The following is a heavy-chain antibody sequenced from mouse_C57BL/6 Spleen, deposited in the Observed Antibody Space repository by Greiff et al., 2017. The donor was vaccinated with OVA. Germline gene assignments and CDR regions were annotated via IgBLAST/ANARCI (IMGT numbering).Heavy chain of an antibody. V-gene: IGHV1-81*01. Sequence: QVQLQQSGAELARPGASVKLSCKASGYTFTSYGISWVKQRTGQGLEWIGEIYPRSGNTYYNEKFKGKATLTADKYSSTAYMELRSLTSEDSAVYFCARYGDGYYLDYWGQGTTLTVSS. CDR1: GYTFTSYG. CDR2: IYPRSGNT. D-gene: IGHD2-13*01. CDR3: ARYGDGYYLDY. J-gene: IGHJ2*01.